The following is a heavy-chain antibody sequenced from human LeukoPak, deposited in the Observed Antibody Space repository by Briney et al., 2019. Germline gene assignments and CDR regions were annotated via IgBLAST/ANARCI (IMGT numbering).Heavy chain of an antibody. Sequence: SETLSLTCGVSGGSISSHYWSWIRQPPAKGLWWIGYIYYSGSTKYNPSIQRRVNISVDTSKNKFSLKPSSVPAADTAVYYCARGGTTVTPGLLWFAPWGQGTLVTVYS. CDR3: ARGGTTVTPGLLWFAP. CDR2: IYYSGST. D-gene: IGHD4-17*01. CDR1: GGSISSHY. V-gene: IGHV4-59*11. J-gene: IGHJ5*02.